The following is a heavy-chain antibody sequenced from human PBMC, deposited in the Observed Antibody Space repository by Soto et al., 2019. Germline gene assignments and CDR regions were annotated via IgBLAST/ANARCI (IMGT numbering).Heavy chain of an antibody. D-gene: IGHD3-22*01. J-gene: IGHJ5*02. V-gene: IGHV3-30-3*01. CDR3: ARDPIVVVISWWFDP. CDR1: GFTFSSYA. CDR2: ISYDGSNK. Sequence: PGGSLRLSCAASGFTFSSYAMHWVRQAPGKGLEWVAVISYDGSNKYYADSVKGRFTISRDNSKNTLYLQMNSLRAEDTAVYYCARDPIVVVISWWFDPWGQGTLVTVSS.